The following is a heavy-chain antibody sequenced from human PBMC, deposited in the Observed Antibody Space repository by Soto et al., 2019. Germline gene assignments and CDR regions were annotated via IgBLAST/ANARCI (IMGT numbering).Heavy chain of an antibody. J-gene: IGHJ4*01. CDR2: ISAGSGIT. CDR3: ARHVSSALDY. V-gene: IGHV1-3*01. CDR1: GYTFTSNT. Sequence: ASVKVSCKASGYTFTSNTIHWLRQAPGQRPEWVGWISAGSGITKYSQKSQGRVSITRDTSASTAYMELSGLASEDTAVYYCARHVSSALDYWGQGTLVTVSS. D-gene: IGHD6-6*01.